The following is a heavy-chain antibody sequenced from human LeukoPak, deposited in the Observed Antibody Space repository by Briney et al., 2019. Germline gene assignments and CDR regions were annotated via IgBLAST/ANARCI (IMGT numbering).Heavy chain of an antibody. V-gene: IGHV3-30-3*01. CDR3: ARDMRGREAGATISDY. J-gene: IGHJ4*02. D-gene: IGHD1-26*01. CDR1: GFTFSNFA. CDR2: VSYAGNRK. Sequence: GRSLRLSCVASGFTFSNFAIHWVRQAPGKGLEWVTIVSYAGNRKYYADSVRGRFTVSRDNSKNTLHLEMNSLRVEDTAVYYCARDMRGREAGATISDYWGQGTLVTVSS.